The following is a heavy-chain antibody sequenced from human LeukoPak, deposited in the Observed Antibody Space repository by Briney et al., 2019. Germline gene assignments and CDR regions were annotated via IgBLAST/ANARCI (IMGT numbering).Heavy chain of an antibody. V-gene: IGHV3-30*02. Sequence: GGSLRLSCAASGFTFSTYGMHWVRQAPGKGLEWVAFIRYDGNNKFYADSVKGRFTISRDNPKNTLYLQMNSLRAEDTAVYYCARVRVGSGSSHAADAFDIWGQGTMVTVSS. CDR3: ARVRVGSGSSHAADAFDI. CDR2: IRYDGNNK. J-gene: IGHJ3*02. CDR1: GFTFSTYG. D-gene: IGHD1-26*01.